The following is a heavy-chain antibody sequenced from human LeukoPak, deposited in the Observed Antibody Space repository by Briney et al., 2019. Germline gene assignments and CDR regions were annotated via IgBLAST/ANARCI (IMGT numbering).Heavy chain of an antibody. D-gene: IGHD6-19*01. CDR2: IYPGDSDT. Sequence: GESLKISCKVSGYTFSNYWIGWVRQMPGKGLEWMGIIYPGDSDTRYSPSFQGQVTISADKSISTAYLQWSSLKASDTAMYYCASGIVVARRDAFDIWGQGTMVTVSS. V-gene: IGHV5-51*01. J-gene: IGHJ3*02. CDR3: ASGIVVARRDAFDI. CDR1: GYTFSNYW.